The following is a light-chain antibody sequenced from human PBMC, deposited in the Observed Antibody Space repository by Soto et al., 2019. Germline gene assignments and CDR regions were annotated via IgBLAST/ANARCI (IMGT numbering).Light chain of an antibody. CDR2: AAS. CDR3: QQYYSYPWT. V-gene: IGKV1-8*01. Sequence: QKXGKAPKXXIYAASTLQSGVPSRFSGSGSGTDFTLTISCLQSEDFATYYCQQYYSYPWTFGQGTKVDIK. J-gene: IGKJ1*01.